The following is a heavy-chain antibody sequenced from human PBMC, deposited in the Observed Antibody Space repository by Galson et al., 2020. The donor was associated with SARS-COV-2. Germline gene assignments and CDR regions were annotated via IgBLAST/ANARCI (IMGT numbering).Heavy chain of an antibody. D-gene: IGHD3-22*01. CDR3: ARVNPPYYYDSSVFLD. Sequence: ASVKVSCKASGYTFTGYYMHWVRQAPGQGLEWMGWINPNSGGTNYAQKFQGRVTMTRDTSINTAYMELSRLRSDDTAVYYCARVNPPYYYDSSVFLDWGQGTLVTVSS. CDR1: GYTFTGYY. J-gene: IGHJ4*02. V-gene: IGHV1-2*02. CDR2: INPNSGGT.